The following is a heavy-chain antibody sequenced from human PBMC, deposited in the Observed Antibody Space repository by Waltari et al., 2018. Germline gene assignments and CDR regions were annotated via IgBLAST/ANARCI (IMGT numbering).Heavy chain of an antibody. CDR2: INPNSVGR. D-gene: IGHD3-10*01. CDR1: GYTFTGYY. J-gene: IGHJ4*02. CDR3: ARVNYYGSGRGTIDY. V-gene: IGHV1-2*02. Sequence: VQVAQSGAGVKNPGARVRVLRKVSGYTFTGYYSHWAPQAPGQGLGWTGWINPNSVGRNYTQKFQGRVTMTRDTSISTAYMELGRLRSDDTAVYYCARVNYYGSGRGTIDYWGQGTLVTVSS.